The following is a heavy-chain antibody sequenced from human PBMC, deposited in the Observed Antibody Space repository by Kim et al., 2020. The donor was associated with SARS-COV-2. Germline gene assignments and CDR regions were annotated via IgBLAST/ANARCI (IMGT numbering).Heavy chain of an antibody. CDR3: ARDSTGVVVTAQFDI. V-gene: IGHV1-69*13. CDR2: IIPIFGTA. Sequence: SVKVSCKASGGTFSSYAISWVRQAPGQGLEWMGGIIPIFGTANYAQKFQGRVTITADESTSTAYMELSSLRSEDTAVYYCARDSTGVVVTAQFDIWGQGTMVTVSS. J-gene: IGHJ3*02. D-gene: IGHD2-21*02. CDR1: GGTFSSYA.